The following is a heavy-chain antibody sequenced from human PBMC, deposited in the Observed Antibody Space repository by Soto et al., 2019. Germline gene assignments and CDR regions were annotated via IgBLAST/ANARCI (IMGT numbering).Heavy chain of an antibody. Sequence: GGSLRLSCAASGFTFSTYAMSWVRQAPGKGLEWVSTLSDDGTYSKYDDSVRGRFTVSRDNSKNTLFLQMNSLRADDTAMYYCTKDRTIHSGRLADHCGPGTLVTVSS. D-gene: IGHD3-10*01. CDR2: LSDDGTYS. V-gene: IGHV3-23*01. CDR3: TKDRTIHSGRLADH. CDR1: GFTFSTYA. J-gene: IGHJ4*02.